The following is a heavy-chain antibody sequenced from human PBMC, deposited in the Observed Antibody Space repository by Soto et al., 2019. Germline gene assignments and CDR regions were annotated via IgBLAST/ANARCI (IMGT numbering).Heavy chain of an antibody. CDR2: ISGSGGST. CDR3: AKDLSRYCSSTSCPSPNWFDP. D-gene: IGHD2-2*01. Sequence: GGSLRLSCAASGFTFSSYAMSWVRQAPGKGLEWVSAISGSGGSTYYADSVKGRFTISRDNSKNTLYLQMNSLRAEDTAVYYCAKDLSRYCSSTSCPSPNWFDPWGQGTLVTVSS. J-gene: IGHJ5*02. CDR1: GFTFSSYA. V-gene: IGHV3-23*01.